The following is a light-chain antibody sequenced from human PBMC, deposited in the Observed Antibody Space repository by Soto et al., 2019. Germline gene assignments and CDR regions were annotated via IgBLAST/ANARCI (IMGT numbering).Light chain of an antibody. CDR3: QQRSNCPPFT. V-gene: IGKV3-11*01. J-gene: IGKJ3*01. CDR1: QSVSSY. Sequence: EIVLTQSPATLSLSPGERATLSCRASQSVSSYLAWYQQKPCQAPRLLIYDASNRATGIPARFSGSGSGTDFSPTISSPEPEDFAGYYCQQRSNCPPFTFGPGTKVDIK. CDR2: DAS.